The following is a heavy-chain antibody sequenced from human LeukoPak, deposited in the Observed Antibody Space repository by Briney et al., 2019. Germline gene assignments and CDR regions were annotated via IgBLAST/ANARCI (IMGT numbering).Heavy chain of an antibody. CDR1: GYTFTSYD. D-gene: IGHD5-18*01. CDR2: MNPNSGNT. J-gene: IGHJ6*03. Sequence: ASVKVSCKASGYTFTSYDINWVRQATGQGLEWMGWMNPNSGNTGYAQKFQGRVTMTRNTSISTAYMELSSLRSEDTAVYHCARGYSYGFPYYYYYMDVWGKGTTVTISS. CDR3: ARGYSYGFPYYYYYMDV. V-gene: IGHV1-8*01.